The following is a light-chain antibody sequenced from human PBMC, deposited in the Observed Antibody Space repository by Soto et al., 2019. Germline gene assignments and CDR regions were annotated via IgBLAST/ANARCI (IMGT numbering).Light chain of an antibody. CDR2: DVS. J-gene: IGLJ2*01. Sequence: QSALTKPASVSGSPGKSITISCTGTSSDVGGYNYVSWYQQHPGKAPKLMIYDVSNRPSGVSNRFSGSKSGNTASLTISGLQAEDEADYYCSSYTSSSPVVFGGGTKLTVL. CDR1: SSDVGGYNY. V-gene: IGLV2-14*01. CDR3: SSYTSSSPVV.